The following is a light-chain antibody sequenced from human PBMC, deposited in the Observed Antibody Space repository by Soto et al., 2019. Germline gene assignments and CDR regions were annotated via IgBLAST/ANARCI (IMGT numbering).Light chain of an antibody. Sequence: QSVLTQPASVSGSPGQSITISCTGTSSDVGAYNYVSWYQQHPGKAPKLMIYEVSNRPSGISTRFSGSKSGNTASLTISGLQAEDEADYYCNSYTRSSTIVFGGGTKVTVL. CDR1: SSDVGAYNY. CDR3: NSYTRSSTIV. V-gene: IGLV2-14*01. CDR2: EVS. J-gene: IGLJ3*02.